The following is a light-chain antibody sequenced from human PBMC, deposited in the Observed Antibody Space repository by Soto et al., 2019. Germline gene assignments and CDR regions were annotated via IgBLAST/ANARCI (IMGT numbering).Light chain of an antibody. J-gene: IGLJ2*01. Sequence: QSVLTQSPSASASLVASVNLTCTLSSGHSSYAIAWHQQRPEKGPRYLMKLNSDGSHSKGDGIPDRFSGSSSGAERYLTISSLQSEDEADYYCQTWVTGIQVFGGGTKLTVL. CDR3: QTWVTGIQV. CDR1: SGHSSYA. V-gene: IGLV4-69*01. CDR2: LNSDGSH.